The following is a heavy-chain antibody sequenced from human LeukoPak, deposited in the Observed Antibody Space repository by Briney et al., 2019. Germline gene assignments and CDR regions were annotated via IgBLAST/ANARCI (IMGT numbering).Heavy chain of an antibody. CDR1: GGSISSYY. J-gene: IGHJ4*02. Sequence: SETLSLTCTVSGGSISSYYWSWIRQPPWKGLEWIGYMYYSGTINYNPSLKSRVTISVDTSKNQFSLKLSSVTAADTAMYYCARAWATDYFDYWGQGTLVTVSS. CDR2: MYYSGTI. V-gene: IGHV4-59*01. CDR3: ARAWATDYFDY.